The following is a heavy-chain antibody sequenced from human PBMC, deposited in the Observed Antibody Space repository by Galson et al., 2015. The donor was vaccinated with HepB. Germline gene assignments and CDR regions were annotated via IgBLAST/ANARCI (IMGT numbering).Heavy chain of an antibody. CDR1: GYTFTGYY. Sequence: SVKVSCKASGYTFTGYYVHWVRQAPGQGLEWMGWMNPNSGNTGYAQKFQGRVTMTRNTSISTAYMELSSLRSEDTAVYYCARGGLAGYSSGWHPYYFDYWGQGTLVTVSS. J-gene: IGHJ4*02. CDR2: MNPNSGNT. D-gene: IGHD6-19*01. CDR3: ARGGLAGYSSGWHPYYFDY. V-gene: IGHV1-8*02.